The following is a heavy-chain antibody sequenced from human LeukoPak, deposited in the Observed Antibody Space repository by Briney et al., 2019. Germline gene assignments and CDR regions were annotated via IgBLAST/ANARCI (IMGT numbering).Heavy chain of an antibody. Sequence: AGGSLRLSCAASGFTFSSYAMSWVRQAPGKGLEWVSSISDNGGTTLYGDSVKGRLTISRDNSKNTLYLQINSLRAEDTAVYYCAKRSMKTLFYFDYWGQGTLITVSS. J-gene: IGHJ4*02. V-gene: IGHV3-23*01. CDR2: ISDNGGTT. CDR1: GFTFSSYA. CDR3: AKRSMKTLFYFDY.